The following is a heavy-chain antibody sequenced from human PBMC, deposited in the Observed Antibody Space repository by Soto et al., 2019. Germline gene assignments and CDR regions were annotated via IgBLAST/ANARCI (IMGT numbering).Heavy chain of an antibody. D-gene: IGHD6-19*01. CDR3: VRGTSAWRGMDY. CDR1: GFTFVTYC. Sequence: PGGSLRLSCAVSGFTFVTYCIHWFRQAPETGLVWVSRICRDGSGTDYADSVKGRFTISRDDAKNSLYLQMNSLRVEDTAIYYCVRGTSAWRGMDYWGQGTLVTVSS. CDR2: ICRDGSGT. J-gene: IGHJ4*02. V-gene: IGHV3-74*01.